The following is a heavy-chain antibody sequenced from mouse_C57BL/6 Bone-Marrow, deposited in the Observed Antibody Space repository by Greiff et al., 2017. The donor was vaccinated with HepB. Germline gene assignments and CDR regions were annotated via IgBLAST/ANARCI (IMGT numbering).Heavy chain of an antibody. J-gene: IGHJ3*01. Sequence: QVQLKESGAELARPGASVKLSCKASGYTFTSYGISWVKQRTGQGLEWIGEIYPRSGNTYYNEKFKGKATLTADKSSSTAYMELRSLTSEDSAVYFCARSYGNWFAYWGQGTLVTVSA. CDR1: GYTFTSYG. CDR2: IYPRSGNT. CDR3: ARSYGNWFAY. V-gene: IGHV1-81*01. D-gene: IGHD2-1*01.